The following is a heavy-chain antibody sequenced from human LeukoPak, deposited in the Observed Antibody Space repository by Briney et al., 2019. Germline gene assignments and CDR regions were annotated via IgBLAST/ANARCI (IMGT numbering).Heavy chain of an antibody. CDR1: GGSFSFYY. Sequence: SETLSHPCAVYGGSFSFYYWSWIRQPPEKGLEWIGEINLSGSTNYNPSLMGRVTISIDTSKNQFSLKLSSVTAADTAVYYCARGGFYWGDDCYYWGQVSLVTVSS. D-gene: IGHD2-21*02. CDR3: ARGGFYWGDDCYY. CDR2: INLSGST. V-gene: IGHV4-34*01. J-gene: IGHJ4*02.